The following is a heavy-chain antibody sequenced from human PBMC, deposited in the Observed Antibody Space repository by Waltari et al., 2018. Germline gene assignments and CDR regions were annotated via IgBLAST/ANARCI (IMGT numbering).Heavy chain of an antibody. CDR3: ARARGITMIVVVISTQDAFDI. J-gene: IGHJ3*02. V-gene: IGHV4-34*01. D-gene: IGHD3-22*01. CDR2: INHSGST. CDR1: GGSLSGYY. Sequence: QVQLQQWGAGLLKPSETLSLTCAVYGGSLSGYYWSWIRQPPGKGLEWIGEINHSGSTNYNPSLKSRVTISVDTSKNQFSLKLSSVTAADTAVYYCARARGITMIVVVISTQDAFDIWGQGTMVTVSS.